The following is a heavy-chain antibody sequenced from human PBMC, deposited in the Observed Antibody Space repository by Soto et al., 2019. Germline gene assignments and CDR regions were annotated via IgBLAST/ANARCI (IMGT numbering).Heavy chain of an antibody. D-gene: IGHD3-16*01. CDR3: ARGYSCTVGVLS. J-gene: IGHJ5*02. CDR2: MNPYSGNT. Sequence: QVQLVQSGAEVKKPGTSVKVSCKTSGYTFTNYDINWVRQATGQGLEWMGWMNPYSGNTGSAQKFQGRLTMTMDTSITTAHMELSSLRSDDTAVYYCARGYSCTVGVLSWGQGTLVTVSS. V-gene: IGHV1-8*01. CDR1: GYTFTNYD.